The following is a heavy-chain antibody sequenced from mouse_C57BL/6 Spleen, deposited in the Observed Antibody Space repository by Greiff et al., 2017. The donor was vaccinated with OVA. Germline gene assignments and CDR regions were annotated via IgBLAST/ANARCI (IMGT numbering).Heavy chain of an antibody. V-gene: IGHV1-84*01. J-gene: IGHJ4*01. CDR3: ARDRRQLWPQNSAMDY. CDR1: GYTFTDYY. CDR2: IYPGSGNT. Sequence: VQLQQSGPELVKPGASVKISCKASGYTFTDYYINWVKQRPGQGLEWIGWIYPGSGNTKYNEKFKGKATLTVDTSSSTAYMQLSSLPSEDSAVYFCARDRRQLWPQNSAMDYWGQGTSVTVSS. D-gene: IGHD3-2*01.